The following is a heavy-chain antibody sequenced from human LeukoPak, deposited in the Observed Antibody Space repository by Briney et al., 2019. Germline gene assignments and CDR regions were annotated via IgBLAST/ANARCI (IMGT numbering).Heavy chain of an antibody. J-gene: IGHJ3*02. D-gene: IGHD6-25*01. CDR2: IYTSGST. CDR1: GGSISSYY. Sequence: PSETLSLTCTVSGGSISSYYWSWIRQPAGKGLEWIGRIYTSGSTNYNPSLKSRVTMSVDTSKNQFSLKLSSVTAADTAVYYCARDQAAAGGVAFDIWGQGTMVTVSS. V-gene: IGHV4-4*07. CDR3: ARDQAAAGGVAFDI.